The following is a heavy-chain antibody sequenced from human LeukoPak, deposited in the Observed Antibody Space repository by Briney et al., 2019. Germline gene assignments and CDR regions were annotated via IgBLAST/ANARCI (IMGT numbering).Heavy chain of an antibody. D-gene: IGHD6-13*01. V-gene: IGHV1-69*05. CDR1: GYTFTSYG. CDR3: AREGSSSPHKYFDY. Sequence: EASVKVSCKASGYTFTSYGISWVRQAPGQGLEWMGGIIPIFGTANYAQKFQGRVTITTGESTSTAYMELSSLRSEDTAVYYCAREGSSSPHKYFDYWGQGTLVTVSS. J-gene: IGHJ4*02. CDR2: IIPIFGTA.